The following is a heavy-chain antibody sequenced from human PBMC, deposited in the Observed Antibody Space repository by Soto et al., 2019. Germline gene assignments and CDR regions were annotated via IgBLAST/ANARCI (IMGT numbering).Heavy chain of an antibody. CDR2: IYYSGST. CDR1: GGSISSGGYY. J-gene: IGHJ4*02. D-gene: IGHD3-22*01. Sequence: QVQLQESGPGLVKPSQTLSLTCTVSGGSISSGGYYWSWIRQHPGKGLEWIGYIYYSGSTYYNPSLKSRVTISVDTSKNQFSLKLSSVTAAGTAVYYCARVDARGYYDSSGYSDFDYWGQGTLVTVSS. CDR3: ARVDARGYYDSSGYSDFDY. V-gene: IGHV4-31*03.